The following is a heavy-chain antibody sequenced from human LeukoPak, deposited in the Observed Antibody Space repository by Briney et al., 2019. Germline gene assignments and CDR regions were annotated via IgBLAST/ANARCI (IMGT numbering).Heavy chain of an antibody. Sequence: PSETLSLTCTVSGGSIGTYYWSWIRQSPGKGLERIGYIYVTGSTRYNPYLQSRVTISVDTSRNQFFLKMSSVTAADTAVYYCARHIGGGIEDMDVWGKGTKVTVSS. CDR2: IYVTGST. CDR3: ARHIGGGIEDMDV. J-gene: IGHJ6*03. D-gene: IGHD3-16*02. V-gene: IGHV4-59*08. CDR1: GGSIGTYY.